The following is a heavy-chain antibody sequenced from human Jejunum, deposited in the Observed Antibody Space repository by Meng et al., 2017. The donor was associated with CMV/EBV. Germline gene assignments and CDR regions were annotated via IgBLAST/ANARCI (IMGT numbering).Heavy chain of an antibody. CDR3: AKDGGVWGFWLDP. D-gene: IGHD7-27*01. Sequence: NASGYNFTRFTMHWVRQAPGQRLEWMGWINAGNGRTKYSQKFQDRVTITMDTSASTAYMELSSLRSEDTAVYYCAKDGGVWGFWLDPWGLGTLVTVSS. V-gene: IGHV1-3*01. J-gene: IGHJ5*02. CDR2: INAGNGRT. CDR1: GYNFTRFT.